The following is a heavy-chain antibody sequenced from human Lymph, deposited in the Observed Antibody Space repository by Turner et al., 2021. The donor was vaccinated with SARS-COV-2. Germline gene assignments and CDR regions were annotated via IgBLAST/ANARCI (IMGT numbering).Heavy chain of an antibody. J-gene: IGHJ6*02. Sequence: VQLVDSGAGVVQPVRSLSLSCPASGVTFSTYAIYWVRQAPGKGREWVVVISYDGSNKYYADSVKGRFTISRDNSKNTLYLQMNSLRAEDTAVYYCARYASGGYFYYGMDVWGQGTTVTVSS. V-gene: IGHV3-30*04. D-gene: IGHD3-10*01. CDR3: ARYASGGYFYYGMDV. CDR2: ISYDGSNK. CDR1: GVTFSTYA.